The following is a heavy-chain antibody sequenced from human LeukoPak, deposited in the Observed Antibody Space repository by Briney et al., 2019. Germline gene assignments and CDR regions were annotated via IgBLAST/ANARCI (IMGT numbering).Heavy chain of an antibody. CDR3: ARDGMAVAVGYFDL. CDR1: GDTVSSNSAT. D-gene: IGHD6-19*01. Sequence: SQTLSLTCAISGDTVSSNSATWNWIRQSPSRGLEWLGRTYYRSKWYNDYAASVKSRITIKPDTSKNQFSLQLNSVTPEDTAVYYCARDGMAVAVGYFDLWGRGTLVTVSS. V-gene: IGHV6-1*01. J-gene: IGHJ2*01. CDR2: TYYRSKWYN.